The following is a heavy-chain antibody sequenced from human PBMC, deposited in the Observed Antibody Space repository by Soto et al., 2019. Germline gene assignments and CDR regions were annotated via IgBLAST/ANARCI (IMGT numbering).Heavy chain of an antibody. CDR2: IYYSGST. Sequence: QVQLQESGPGLVKPSQTLSLTCTVSGGSISSGGYYWSWIRQHPGKGLEWIGYIYYSGSTYYNPSPKGRVNITVDPSKNQFSLKLSSVTAADTAVYYCAASMTTVTTIDYWGQGTLVTVSS. V-gene: IGHV4-31*03. CDR3: AASMTTVTTIDY. J-gene: IGHJ4*02. D-gene: IGHD4-17*01. CDR1: GGSISSGGYY.